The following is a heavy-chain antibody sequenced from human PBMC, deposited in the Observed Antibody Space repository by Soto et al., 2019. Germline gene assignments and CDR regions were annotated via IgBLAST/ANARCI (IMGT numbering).Heavy chain of an antibody. J-gene: IGHJ4*01. Sequence: PSETLSLTCTVSGASIGSSYWSWIRQPPGKGLEWMGYIFYSGSTNYSPSLNSRVSITVDTSKNQLSLNLSSVTAADTAVYYCARGCTRNTPDYWGRGLLVTGSS. CDR2: IFYSGST. CDR1: GASIGSSY. V-gene: IGHV4-59*01. D-gene: IGHD2-8*01. CDR3: ARGCTRNTPDY.